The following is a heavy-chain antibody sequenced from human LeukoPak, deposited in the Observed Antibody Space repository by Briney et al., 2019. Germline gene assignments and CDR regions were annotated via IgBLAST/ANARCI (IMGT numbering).Heavy chain of an antibody. CDR3: AREWDHIVVVPAAIGSSDY. D-gene: IGHD2-2*02. CDR2: INPNSGGT. V-gene: IGHV1-2*02. J-gene: IGHJ4*02. Sequence: ASVKVSCKASGYTFTGYYMHWVRQAPGQGLEWMGWINPNSGGTNCAQKFQGRVTMTRDTSISTAYMELSRLRSDDTAVYYCAREWDHIVVVPAAIGSSDYWGQGTLVTVSS. CDR1: GYTFTGYY.